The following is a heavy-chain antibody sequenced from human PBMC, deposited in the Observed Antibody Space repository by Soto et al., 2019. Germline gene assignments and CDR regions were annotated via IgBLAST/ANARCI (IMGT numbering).Heavy chain of an antibody. Sequence: ETLSLTYHVSGVSINSSTDFWGWIRQPPGKGVWWIGSIYYSWTTYYNASLKSRLIIPVDTSKSQVSLNLKSVNAADKAVYYCARHGLRVAVTAPKASGGAFDVWGQGTMVTV. V-gene: IGHV4-39*01. CDR2: IYYSWTT. CDR1: GVSINSSTDF. J-gene: IGHJ3*01. CDR3: ARHGLRVAVTAPKASGGAFDV. D-gene: IGHD4-4*01.